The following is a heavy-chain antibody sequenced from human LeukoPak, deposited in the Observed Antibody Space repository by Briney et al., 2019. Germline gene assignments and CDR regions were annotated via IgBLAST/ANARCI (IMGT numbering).Heavy chain of an antibody. V-gene: IGHV4-4*07. D-gene: IGHD3-10*01. CDR2: IYTSGST. CDR1: GGSISSYY. CDR3: ARLAMVRGDYAFDI. Sequence: SETLSLTCTVSGGSISSYYWSWIRQPAGKGLEWIGRIYTSGSTNYNPSLKSRVTISVDTSKNQFSLKLSSVTAADTAVYYCARLAMVRGDYAFDIWGQGTMVTVSS. J-gene: IGHJ3*02.